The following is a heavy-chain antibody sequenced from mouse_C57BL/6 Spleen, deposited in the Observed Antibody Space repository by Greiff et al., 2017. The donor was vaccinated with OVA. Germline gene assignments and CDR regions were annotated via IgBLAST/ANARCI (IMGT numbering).Heavy chain of an antibody. Sequence: QVQLQQPGAELVEPGASVKMSCKASGYTFTSYWITWVKQRPGQGLEWIGDIYPGSGSTNYNEKFKSKATLTVDTSSSTAYMQLSSLTSEDSAVYYCASYLLRYAMDYWGQGTSVTVSS. CDR3: ASYLLRYAMDY. V-gene: IGHV1-55*01. CDR1: GYTFTSYW. D-gene: IGHD1-1*01. CDR2: IYPGSGST. J-gene: IGHJ4*01.